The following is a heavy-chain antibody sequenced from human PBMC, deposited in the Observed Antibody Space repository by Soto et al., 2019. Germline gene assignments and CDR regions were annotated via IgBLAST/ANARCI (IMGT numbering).Heavy chain of an antibody. CDR3: ARGEASNLFDP. CDR1: GDSIDSYY. CDR2: IHSSGTA. V-gene: IGHV4-59*08. Sequence: TLSLTCTVSGDSIDSYYWNWIRQPPGEGLEWIGYIHSSGTANYNPSLKSRVTISVDTSQNLFSLRLSPVTAADTAVYYCARGEASNLFDPWGQGTLVTVSS. J-gene: IGHJ5*02.